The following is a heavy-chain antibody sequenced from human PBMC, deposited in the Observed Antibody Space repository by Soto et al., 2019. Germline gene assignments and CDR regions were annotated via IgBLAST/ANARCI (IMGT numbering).Heavy chain of an antibody. J-gene: IGHJ4*02. CDR3: ARSSIVPVDYFDF. CDR1: GDSLNNHY. V-gene: IGHV4-59*11. D-gene: IGHD2-15*01. CDR2: IYDSGST. Sequence: SETLSLTCSVSGDSLNNHYWTWIRQSPGKGLEWIGNIYDSGSTNYSPALKSRVSMSVDTSKNLFSLKMNSVTAADTAVYYCARSSIVPVDYFDFWGQGTVVT.